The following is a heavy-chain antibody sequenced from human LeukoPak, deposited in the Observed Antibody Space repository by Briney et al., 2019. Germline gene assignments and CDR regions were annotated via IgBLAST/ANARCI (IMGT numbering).Heavy chain of an antibody. CDR1: GFTFSNAW. Sequence: GGSLRLSCAASGFTFSNAWMSWVRQAPGKGPEWVGRIKSKPDGGTTDYAAPVKGRFTISRDDSKNTLYLQMNSLRDEDTAVYYCALRDSSGWCFDYWGQGTLVTVSS. J-gene: IGHJ4*02. CDR3: ALRDSSGWCFDY. CDR2: IKSKPDGGTT. D-gene: IGHD6-19*01. V-gene: IGHV3-15*01.